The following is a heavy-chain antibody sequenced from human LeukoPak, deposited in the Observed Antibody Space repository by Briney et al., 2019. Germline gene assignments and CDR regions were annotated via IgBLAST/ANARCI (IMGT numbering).Heavy chain of an antibody. CDR1: GYSFTNYW. CDR3: ARHGRGSTLGNWFDP. CDR2: IYPGDSDT. Sequence: GESLKISCKGSGYSFTNYWIGWVRQKPGKGLEWMGIIYPGDSDTRYSPSFQGQVTISADKSISIAYLQWSSLKASDTAMYYCARHGRGSTLGNWFDPWGQGTLATVSS. V-gene: IGHV5-51*01. J-gene: IGHJ5*02. D-gene: IGHD7-27*01.